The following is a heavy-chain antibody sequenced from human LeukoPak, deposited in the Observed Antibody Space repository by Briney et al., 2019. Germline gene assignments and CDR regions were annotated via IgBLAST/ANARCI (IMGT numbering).Heavy chain of an antibody. D-gene: IGHD1-26*01. J-gene: IGHJ3*02. CDR1: GGSFSGYY. V-gene: IGHV4-34*01. CDR3: AREGEWELLDAFGI. Sequence: SETLSLTCAVYGGSFSGYYWSWIRQPPGKGLEWIGEINHSGSTNYNPSLKSRVTISVDTSKNQFSLKLSSVTAADTAVYYCAREGEWELLDAFGIWGQGTMVTVSS. CDR2: INHSGST.